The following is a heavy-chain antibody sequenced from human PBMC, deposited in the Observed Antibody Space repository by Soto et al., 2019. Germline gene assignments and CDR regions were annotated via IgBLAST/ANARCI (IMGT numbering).Heavy chain of an antibody. CDR1: GVTFGSYS. CDR3: ARPFYCDSSGKKSMDF. Sequence: GGSLRLSCAASGVTFGSYSMNWFRQGPGKGLEWVSSISSSSSYIYYADSVKGRFTISRDNAKNSLYLQMNSLRAEDTAVYYCARPFYCDSSGKKSMDFCGKGTNDTV. D-gene: IGHD3-22*01. V-gene: IGHV3-21*01. J-gene: IGHJ6*04. CDR2: ISSSSSYI.